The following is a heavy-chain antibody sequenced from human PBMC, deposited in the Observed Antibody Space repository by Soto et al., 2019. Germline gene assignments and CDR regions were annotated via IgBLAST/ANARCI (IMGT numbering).Heavy chain of an antibody. J-gene: IGHJ5*01. CDR2: IYSGGST. CDR3: ASFVPPVSGYYDLFGS. CDR1: GFTVGSNF. V-gene: IGHV3-66*01. D-gene: IGHD3-22*01. Sequence: EVQLVESGGGLVQPGGSLRVYCAASGFTVGSNFMSWVRQAQGKGLEWVSVIYSGGSTYYAESVKGRFIISRDISKYALSLLMNNLRAEDTAVYFCASFVPPVSGYYDLFGSWGQGTLVTVSS.